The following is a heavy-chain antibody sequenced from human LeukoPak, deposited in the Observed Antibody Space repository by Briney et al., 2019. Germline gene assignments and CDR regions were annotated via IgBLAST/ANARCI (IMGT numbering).Heavy chain of an antibody. CDR1: GFTFSSYS. Sequence: PGGSLRLSCAASGFTFSSYSMNWVRQAPGKGLEWVAVIWYDGSDKYYADSVKGRFTISRDNSKNTLYLQMNSLTADDTAVYYCARTQSYAYLIPGFDYWGQGTLVTVSS. D-gene: IGHD3-16*01. V-gene: IGHV3-33*08. CDR3: ARTQSYAYLIPGFDY. CDR2: IWYDGSDK. J-gene: IGHJ4*02.